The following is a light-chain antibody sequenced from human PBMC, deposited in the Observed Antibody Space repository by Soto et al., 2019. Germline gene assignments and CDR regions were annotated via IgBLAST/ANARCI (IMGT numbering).Light chain of an antibody. V-gene: IGLV1-51*01. CDR2: DDN. Sequence: QSVLTQPPLVSAAPGRKVTISCSGSSSNIGGNSVSWYQQLPGTAPKLLIYDDNKRPSGIPDRFSGSKSGTSATLGITGFQTGDEADYYCGSWDSSLSAYVFGTGTKVTVL. CDR3: GSWDSSLSAYV. J-gene: IGLJ1*01. CDR1: SSNIGGNS.